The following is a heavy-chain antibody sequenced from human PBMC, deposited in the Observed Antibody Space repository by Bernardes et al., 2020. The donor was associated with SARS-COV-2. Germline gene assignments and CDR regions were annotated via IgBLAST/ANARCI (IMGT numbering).Heavy chain of an antibody. Sequence: GRSLNISCKVSGYSFTSYWIGWLRQMPGKGLEWMGIIYPVDSDTRYSPSFQGQVTISADKSISTAYLQWSSLKASDTAMYYCARLPLRNWFDPWGKGTLVTVSS. V-gene: IGHV5-51*01. CDR3: ARLPLRNWFDP. CDR1: GYSFTSYW. J-gene: IGHJ5*02. CDR2: IYPVDSDT.